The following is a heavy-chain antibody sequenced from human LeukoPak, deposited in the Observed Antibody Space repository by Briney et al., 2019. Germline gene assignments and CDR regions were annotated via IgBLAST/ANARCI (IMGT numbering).Heavy chain of an antibody. V-gene: IGHV4-39*01. CDR2: IYYSGNT. Sequence: SETLSPTCTVSGGSISSSNYYWGWIRQPPGKGLEWIGSIYYSGNTYYNSSLKSRVTISVDTSKNHFSLELSSVTAADTAVYYCARHAHYDFVTGLFDPWGQGTQVTVSS. CDR3: ARHAHYDFVTGLFDP. CDR1: GGSISSSNYY. J-gene: IGHJ5*02. D-gene: IGHD3-3*01.